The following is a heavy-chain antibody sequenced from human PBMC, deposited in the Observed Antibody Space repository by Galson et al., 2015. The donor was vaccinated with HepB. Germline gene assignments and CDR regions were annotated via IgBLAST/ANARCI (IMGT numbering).Heavy chain of an antibody. D-gene: IGHD3-16*01. V-gene: IGHV1-69*13. Sequence: SVKVSCKASGGTFSSYAISWVRQAPGQGLEWMGGIIPIFGTANYAQKFQGRVTITADESTSTAYMELSSLRSEDTAVYYCAGDLGGWGPVHYGMDVWGQGTTVTVSS. J-gene: IGHJ6*02. CDR1: GGTFSSYA. CDR2: IIPIFGTA. CDR3: AGDLGGWGPVHYGMDV.